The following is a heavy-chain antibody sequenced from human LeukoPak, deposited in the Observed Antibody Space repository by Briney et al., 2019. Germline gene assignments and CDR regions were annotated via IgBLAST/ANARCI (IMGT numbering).Heavy chain of an antibody. Sequence: GGSLRLSCAASGFTFSSYAMSWVRQAPGKGLEWVSAISGSGGSTYYADSVKGRFTISRDNSKNTLYLQMNSLRAEDTAVYYCAKDPGPTYYYDSSGYFHYWGQGTLVTVSS. CDR3: AKDPGPTYYYDSSGYFHY. CDR2: ISGSGGST. D-gene: IGHD3-22*01. J-gene: IGHJ4*02. V-gene: IGHV3-23*01. CDR1: GFTFSSYA.